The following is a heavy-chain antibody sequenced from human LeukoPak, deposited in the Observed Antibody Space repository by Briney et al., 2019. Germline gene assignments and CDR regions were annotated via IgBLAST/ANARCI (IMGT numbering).Heavy chain of an antibody. D-gene: IGHD4-17*01. CDR2: ISPYNGNT. Sequence: ASVTVSCKASGYTFTSYGINWVRQPPGQGLEWIGWISPYNGNTKYAEKNQRRVTITTDTSTSTAYMELRSLSSDDTAVYYCARDQRGYGDSSGASKWIDPWGQGTLVTVSS. J-gene: IGHJ5*02. CDR3: ARDQRGYGDSSGASKWIDP. CDR1: GYTFTSYG. V-gene: IGHV1-18*01.